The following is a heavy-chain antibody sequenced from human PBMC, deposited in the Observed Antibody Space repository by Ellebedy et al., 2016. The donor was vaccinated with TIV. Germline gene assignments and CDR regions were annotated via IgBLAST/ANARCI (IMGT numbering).Heavy chain of an antibody. CDR2: IYPGDSDA. J-gene: IGHJ4*02. D-gene: IGHD6-19*01. Sequence: GESLKISXQVSGYTFSNHWIAWVRQMPGKGLEWMGIIYPGDSDARYRASFQGQVTISSDKSINTAYLQWSSLKASDTAIYYCARLRDALADELDYWGQGTLVTVSS. V-gene: IGHV5-51*01. CDR3: ARLRDALADELDY. CDR1: GYTFSNHW.